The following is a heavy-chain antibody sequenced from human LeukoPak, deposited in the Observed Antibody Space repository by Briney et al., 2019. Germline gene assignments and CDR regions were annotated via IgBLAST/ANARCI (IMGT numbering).Heavy chain of an antibody. V-gene: IGHV3-23*01. CDR2: IGDSGIRT. D-gene: IGHD3/OR15-3a*01. Sequence: GGSLRLSCAASGFTFSSYAMSWVRQAPGKGLEWVSAIGDSGIRTYYADSVKGRFTVARDNSKNTLFLQMNSLRAEDTAMYYCAQEGTLSGIWTGSFDYWGQGSLVTVSS. J-gene: IGHJ4*02. CDR3: AQEGTLSGIWTGSFDY. CDR1: GFTFSSYA.